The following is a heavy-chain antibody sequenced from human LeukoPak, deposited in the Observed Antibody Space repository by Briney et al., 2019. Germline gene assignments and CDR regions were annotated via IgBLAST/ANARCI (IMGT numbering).Heavy chain of an antibody. CDR3: ARTDYYDSSAGDY. CDR1: GGSISSSSYY. J-gene: IGHJ4*02. V-gene: IGHV4-39*01. CDR2: IYYSGST. D-gene: IGHD3-22*01. Sequence: SETLSLTCTVSGGSISSSSYYWGWIRQPPGKGLEWIRSIYYSGSTYYNPSLKSRVTISVDTSKNQFSLKLSSVTAADTAVYYCARTDYYDSSAGDYWGQGTLVTVSS.